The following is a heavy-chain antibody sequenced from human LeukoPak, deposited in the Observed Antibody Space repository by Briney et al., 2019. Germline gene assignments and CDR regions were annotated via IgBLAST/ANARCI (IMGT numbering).Heavy chain of an antibody. CDR3: AKATGYLL. CDR2: ISSSGGTI. Sequence: PGGSLRLSCAASGFTFSSYEMNWVRQAPGKGLEWVSYISSSGGTIYYADSVKGRFSISRDNAENTLYLQMNSLRADDTAVYYCAKATGYLLWGQGTLVTVSS. J-gene: IGHJ4*02. D-gene: IGHD1-14*01. V-gene: IGHV3-48*03. CDR1: GFTFSSYE.